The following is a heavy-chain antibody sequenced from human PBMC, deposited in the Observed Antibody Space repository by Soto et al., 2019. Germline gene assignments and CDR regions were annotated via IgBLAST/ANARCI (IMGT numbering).Heavy chain of an antibody. CDR3: ARDRVDTAMVLFDY. D-gene: IGHD5-18*01. J-gene: IGHJ4*02. CDR1: GYTFTGYY. V-gene: IGHV1-2*02. Sequence: ASVKVSCKASGYTFTGYYMHWVRQAPGQGLEWMGWINPNSGGTNYAQKFQGRVTMTRDTSISTAYMELSRLRSDDTAVYYCARDRVDTAMVLFDYWGQGTLVTVSS. CDR2: INPNSGGT.